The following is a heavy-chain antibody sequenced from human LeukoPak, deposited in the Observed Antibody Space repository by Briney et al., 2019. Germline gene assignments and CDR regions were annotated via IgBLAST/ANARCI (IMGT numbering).Heavy chain of an antibody. CDR3: ARVERSNYYASGNPGY. Sequence: ASVKVSCKASGYTFTSYGISWVRQAPGQGLEWMGWISAYNGNTNYAQKLQGRVTMTTDTSTSTAYMELRSLRSDDTAVYYCARVERSNYYASGNPGYWGQGTLVTVSS. CDR2: ISAYNGNT. D-gene: IGHD3-10*01. V-gene: IGHV1-18*01. CDR1: GYTFTSYG. J-gene: IGHJ4*02.